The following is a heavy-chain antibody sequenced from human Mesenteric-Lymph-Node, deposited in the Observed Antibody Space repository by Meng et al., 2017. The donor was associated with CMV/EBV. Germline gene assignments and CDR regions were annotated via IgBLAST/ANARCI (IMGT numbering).Heavy chain of an antibody. D-gene: IGHD2-15*01. CDR2: HYPGDSDT. V-gene: IGHV5-51*01. CDR3: ARLREDLYYFDY. Sequence: GESLKISCKVSGYTFTSYWIDWVRRMPGKGLEWMGIHYPGDSDTRYTPSFQGQVTISADKSISTAYLQWSSLKASDTAMYYCARLREDLYYFDYWGQGTLVTVSS. CDR1: GYTFTSYW. J-gene: IGHJ4*02.